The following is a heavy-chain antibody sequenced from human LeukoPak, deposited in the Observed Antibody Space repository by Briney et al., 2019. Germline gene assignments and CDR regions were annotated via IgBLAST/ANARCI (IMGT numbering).Heavy chain of an antibody. J-gene: IGHJ4*02. D-gene: IGHD3-22*01. Sequence: PGGSLRLSCAASGFTFSSYWMSWVRQAPGKGLDWVANIKRDGSEKYYVDSVKGRFTISRDNAKNSLYLQMNSLRAEDTAVYYCATDDNSGSDYWGQGTLVTVSS. V-gene: IGHV3-7*01. CDR2: IKRDGSEK. CDR1: GFTFSSYW. CDR3: ATDDNSGSDY.